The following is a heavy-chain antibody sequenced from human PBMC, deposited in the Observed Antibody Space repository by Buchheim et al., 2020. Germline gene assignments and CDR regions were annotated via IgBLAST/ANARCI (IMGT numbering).Heavy chain of an antibody. Sequence: EVQLVESGGGLVQPGRSLRLSCTASGFTFGDYAMSWVRQAPGKGLEWVGFIRSKAYGGTTEYAASVKGRFTISRDDSKSIAYLQMNSLKTEDTAVYYCTPFTIFGVPSTDVWGQGTT. CDR2: IRSKAYGGTT. CDR3: TPFTIFGVPSTDV. J-gene: IGHJ6*02. CDR1: GFTFGDYA. D-gene: IGHD3-3*01. V-gene: IGHV3-49*04.